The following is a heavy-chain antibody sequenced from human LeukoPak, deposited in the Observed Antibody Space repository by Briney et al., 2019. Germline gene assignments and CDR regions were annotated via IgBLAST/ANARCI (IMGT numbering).Heavy chain of an antibody. D-gene: IGHD5-18*01. V-gene: IGHV3-21*01. CDR3: ARAGYSYGPRGFDY. J-gene: IGHJ4*02. Sequence: PGGSLRLSCAASEFTFSSYSMNWVRQAPGMGLEWVSSISSSSTYIYYADSVKGRFTISRDNAKNSLYLQMNSLRAEDTAVYYCARAGYSYGPRGFDYWGQGTLVTVSS. CDR2: ISSSSTYI. CDR1: EFTFSSYS.